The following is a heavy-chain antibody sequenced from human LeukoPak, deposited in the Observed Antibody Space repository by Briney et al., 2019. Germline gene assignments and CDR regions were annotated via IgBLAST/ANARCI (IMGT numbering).Heavy chain of an antibody. D-gene: IGHD6-13*01. Sequence: SETLSLTCAVYGGSFSGYYWSWIRQPPGKGLEWIGEINHSGSTNYNPSLKSRVTISVDTSKNQFSLKLSSVTAADTAVYYCARAGIAAAGKTCRHWGQGTLVSVSS. CDR3: ARAGIAAAGKTCRH. CDR2: INHSGST. J-gene: IGHJ4*02. V-gene: IGHV4-34*01. CDR1: GGSFSGYY.